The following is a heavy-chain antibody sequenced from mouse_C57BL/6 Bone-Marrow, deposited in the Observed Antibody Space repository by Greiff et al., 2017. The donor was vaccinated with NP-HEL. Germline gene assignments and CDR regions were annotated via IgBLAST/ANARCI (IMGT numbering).Heavy chain of an antibody. Sequence: EVQLVESGGGLVKPGGSLKLSCAASGFTFSSYTMSWVRQTPEKRLEWVATISGGGGNTYYPDSVKGRFTISRDNAKNTLYLQMSSLRSEDTALYYCARHYYGSSYSDWGQGTTLTVSS. CDR2: ISGGGGNT. CDR3: ARHYYGSSYSD. J-gene: IGHJ2*01. CDR1: GFTFSSYT. D-gene: IGHD1-1*01. V-gene: IGHV5-9*01.